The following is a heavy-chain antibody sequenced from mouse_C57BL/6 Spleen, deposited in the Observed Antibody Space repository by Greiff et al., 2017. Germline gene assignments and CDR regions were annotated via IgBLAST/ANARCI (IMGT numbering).Heavy chain of an antibody. Sequence: VQGVESGPGLVQPSQSLYITCTVSGFSLTSYGVHWVRQSPGKGLEWLGVIWSGGSTDYNEAFISRLSISKDNSKSQVFFKMNSLQADDTAIYYCARNRDSNYCFDYWGQGTTLTVSS. V-gene: IGHV2-2*01. CDR1: GFSLTSYG. J-gene: IGHJ2*01. CDR2: IWSGGST. D-gene: IGHD2-5*01. CDR3: ARNRDSNYCFDY.